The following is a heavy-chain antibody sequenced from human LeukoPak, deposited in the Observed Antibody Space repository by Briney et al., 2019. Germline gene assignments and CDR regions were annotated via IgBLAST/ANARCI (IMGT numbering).Heavy chain of an antibody. D-gene: IGHD1-26*01. Sequence: PSETLSLTCTVSGGSISSYYWSWIRQPPGKGLEWIGYIYYSGSTNYKPSLKSRVTISVDTSKNQFSLKLSSVTAADTAVYYCARARGSFNRDAFDIWGQGTMVTVSS. CDR2: IYYSGST. CDR3: ARARGSFNRDAFDI. CDR1: GGSISSYY. V-gene: IGHV4-59*01. J-gene: IGHJ3*02.